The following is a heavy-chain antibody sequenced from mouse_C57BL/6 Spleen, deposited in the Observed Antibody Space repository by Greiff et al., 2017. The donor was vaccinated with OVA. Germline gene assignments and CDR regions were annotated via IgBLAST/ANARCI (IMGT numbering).Heavy chain of an antibody. CDR2: ISSGGDYI. CDR1: GFTFSSYA. Sequence: EVKLVESGEGLVKPGGSLKLSCAASGFTFSSYAMSWVRQTPEKRLVWVAYISSGGDYIYYADTVKGRFTISRANARNTLYLQMSSLKSEDTAMYYCTREGGQLRLRGAMDYWGKGTSVTVCS. D-gene: IGHD3-2*02. CDR3: TREGGQLRLRGAMDY. V-gene: IGHV5-9-1*02. J-gene: IGHJ4*01.